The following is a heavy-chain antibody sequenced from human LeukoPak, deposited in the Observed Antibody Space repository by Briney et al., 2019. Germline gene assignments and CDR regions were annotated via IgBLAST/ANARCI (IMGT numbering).Heavy chain of an antibody. D-gene: IGHD3-10*01. CDR3: ASPMRDYYGSGSYP. J-gene: IGHJ5*02. CDR2: VHYTVKT. V-gene: IGHV4-59*08. CDR1: GGSLSGYY. Sequence: PSETLSLTCTVSGGSLSGYYWSWIRQSPGKGLEWIGYVHYTVKTHYNPSLRSRVSISLDASKDQFSLKLSSVTAADTAVYYCASPMRDYYGSGSYPWGQGTLVTVSS.